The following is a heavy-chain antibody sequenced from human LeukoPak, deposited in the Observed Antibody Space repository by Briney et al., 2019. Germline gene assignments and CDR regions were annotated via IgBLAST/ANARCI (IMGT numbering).Heavy chain of an antibody. D-gene: IGHD3-10*01. CDR1: GYTSTDYY. CDR2: INPNSGGT. J-gene: IGHJ3*02. CDR3: AITYYYGSGINGAFDI. V-gene: IGHV1-2*02. Sequence: ASVKVSCKASGYTSTDYYMHWVRQAPGQGLEWMGWINPNSGGTNYAQKFQGRVTMTRDTSISTAYMELSRLRSDDTAVYYCAITYYYGSGINGAFDIWGQGTMVTVSS.